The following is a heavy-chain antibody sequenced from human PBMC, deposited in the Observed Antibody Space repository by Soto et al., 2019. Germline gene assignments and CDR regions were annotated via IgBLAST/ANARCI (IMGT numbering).Heavy chain of an antibody. CDR3: AKLGSDFLNWFDP. V-gene: IGHV3-23*01. CDR2: ISGSGGST. D-gene: IGHD3-16*01. Sequence: AGGSLRPSCAASGFTLSAFSMSWVRQAPGKGLEWVSAISGSGGSTYYADSVKGRFTISRDNSKNTLYLQMNSLRAEDTAVYYCAKLGSDFLNWFDPWGQGTLVTVSS. J-gene: IGHJ5*02. CDR1: GFTLSAFS.